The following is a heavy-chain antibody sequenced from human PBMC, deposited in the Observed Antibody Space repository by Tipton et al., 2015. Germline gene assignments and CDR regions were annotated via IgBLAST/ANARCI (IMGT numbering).Heavy chain of an antibody. Sequence: SLRLSCAASGFTFTNYWMHWVRQAPGKGLVWVSRVNSDGSSTSYAESVKGRFTISRDNAKNTLYLQMNSLRAEDTAVYYCVISIITFGGHWGHGTLVTVSS. CDR2: VNSDGSST. D-gene: IGHD3-16*01. CDR3: VISIITFGGH. CDR1: GFTFTNYW. J-gene: IGHJ4*01. V-gene: IGHV3-74*01.